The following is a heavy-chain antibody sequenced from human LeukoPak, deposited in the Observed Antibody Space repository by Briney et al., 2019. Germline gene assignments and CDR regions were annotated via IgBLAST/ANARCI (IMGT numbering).Heavy chain of an antibody. CDR3: ARRGSSSYFDY. D-gene: IGHD6-13*01. Sequence: SETLSLTCTVSGGSIRSSSYYWGWIRQPPGKGLEWIGSIYYSGSTYYNPSLKSRVTISVDTSKNQFSLKLSSVTAADTAVYYCARRGSSSYFDYWGQGTLVTVSS. CDR2: IYYSGST. J-gene: IGHJ4*02. CDR1: GGSIRSSSYY. V-gene: IGHV4-39*01.